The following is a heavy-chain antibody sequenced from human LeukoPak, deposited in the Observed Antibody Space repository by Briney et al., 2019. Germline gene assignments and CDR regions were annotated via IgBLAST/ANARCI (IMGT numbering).Heavy chain of an antibody. CDR1: GGSISSYY. V-gene: IGHV4-59*01. CDR3: ARGNWQTIYYYYYMDV. D-gene: IGHD1-1*01. Sequence: SETLSLTCTVSGGSISSYYWSWIRQPPGKGLEWIGYIHYSGSTNYNPSLKSRVTISGDTSKNQFSLKLRSVTAADTAVYYCARGNWQTIYYYYYMDVWGKGATVTVSS. CDR2: IHYSGST. J-gene: IGHJ6*03.